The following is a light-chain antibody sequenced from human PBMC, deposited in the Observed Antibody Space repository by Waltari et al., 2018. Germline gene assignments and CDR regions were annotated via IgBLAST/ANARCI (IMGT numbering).Light chain of an antibody. CDR2: DFS. CDR1: SSYVGGYNY. Sequence: QSALTQPASVSGSPGQSITISCTGTSSYVGGYNYAPWYQQHPGKAPKLMIYDFSKRPSGVSNRFSGSKSGNTASLTISGLQAEDEADYYCSSYTSSSTYVFGTGTKVTVL. J-gene: IGLJ1*01. CDR3: SSYTSSSTYV. V-gene: IGLV2-14*01.